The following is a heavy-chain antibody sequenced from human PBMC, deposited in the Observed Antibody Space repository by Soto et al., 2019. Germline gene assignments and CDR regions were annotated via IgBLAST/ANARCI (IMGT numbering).Heavy chain of an antibody. J-gene: IGHJ5*02. V-gene: IGHV4-34*01. CDR3: ARGRRRYYGSGSYYMQTSLDP. CDR2: MNHSGRS. Sequence: SETLSLTCAVYGESFSDYYWTWIRQPPGKGLEWIGEMNHSGRSNYTPSLKSRVTISVDTSKNQFSLNLRSVTAADTAVYYCARGRRRYYGSGSYYMQTSLDPWSQGILVTVSS. CDR1: GESFSDYY. D-gene: IGHD3-10*01.